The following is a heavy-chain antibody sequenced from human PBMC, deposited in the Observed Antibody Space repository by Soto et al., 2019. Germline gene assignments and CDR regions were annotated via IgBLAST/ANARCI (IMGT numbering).Heavy chain of an antibody. CDR2: IKSDGSIT. CDR3: AKEVVTGTTGQSEYYFDY. D-gene: IGHD1-20*01. J-gene: IGHJ4*02. Sequence: GGSLRLSCAASGFTFSSYWMQWVRQAPGKGLVWVSRIKSDGSITSYADSVKGRFTISRDNAKNTLYLQMNSLRAEDTAVYYCAKEVVTGTTGQSEYYFDYWGQGTLVTVSS. V-gene: IGHV3-74*01. CDR1: GFTFSSYW.